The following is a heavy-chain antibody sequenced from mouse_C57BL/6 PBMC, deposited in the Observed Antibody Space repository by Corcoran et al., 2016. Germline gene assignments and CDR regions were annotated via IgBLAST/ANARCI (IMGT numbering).Heavy chain of an antibody. J-gene: IGHJ3*01. CDR2: INPNNGGT. V-gene: IGHV1-26*01. Sequence: EVQLQQSGPELVKPGASVKISCKASGYTFTDYYMNWVKQSHGKSLEWIGDINPNNGGTSYNQKFKGKATLTVGKSSSTAYMELRSLTSEDSAVYYCADGYYVWWFAYWGQGTLITVSA. CDR1: GYTFTDYY. CDR3: ADGYYVWWFAY. D-gene: IGHD2-3*01.